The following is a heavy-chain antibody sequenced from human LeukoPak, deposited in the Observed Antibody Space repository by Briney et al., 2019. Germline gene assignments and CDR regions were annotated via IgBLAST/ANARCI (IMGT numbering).Heavy chain of an antibody. J-gene: IGHJ6*04. V-gene: IGHV4-30-4*08. Sequence: PSQTLSLTCTVSGSSISSGDYYWSWIRQPPGKGLEWIGYIYYSGSTYYNLSLKSRVTISVDTSKNQFSLKLSSVTAADTAVYYCARSRFGVAKSGMDVWGKGTTVTVSS. CDR3: ARSRFGVAKSGMDV. CDR1: GSSISSGDYY. CDR2: IYYSGST. D-gene: IGHD3-3*01.